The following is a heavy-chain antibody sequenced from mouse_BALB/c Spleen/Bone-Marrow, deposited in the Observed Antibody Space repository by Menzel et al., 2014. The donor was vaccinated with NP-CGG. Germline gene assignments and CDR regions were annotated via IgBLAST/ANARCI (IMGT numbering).Heavy chain of an antibody. CDR3: ARLGYYGGFAY. Sequence: EVKLMESGGGLVQPGGSLKLSCAASGFDFSRYWMSWVRQAPGKGLEWIGEINPDSRTINYSPSLKDKFIISRDNAKNTLYLQMSKVRSEDTALYYCARLGYYGGFAYWGQGSLGTVSA. CDR2: INPDSRTI. J-gene: IGHJ3*01. CDR1: GFDFSRYW. D-gene: IGHD2-3*01. V-gene: IGHV4-1*02.